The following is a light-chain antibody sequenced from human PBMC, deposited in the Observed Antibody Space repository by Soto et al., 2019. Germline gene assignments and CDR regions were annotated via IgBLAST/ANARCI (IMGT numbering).Light chain of an antibody. CDR2: EGS. CDR3: CSSAGSGTYV. V-gene: IGLV2-23*01. J-gene: IGLJ1*01. Sequence: QSALTQPASVSGSPGQSITISCTGTSSDVGSYNLVSWYQQHPGKAPKLMIYEGSQRPSGVSNRFSGSKSGNTASLTISGLQAEDEADYYYCSSAGSGTYVFCTGTKVTVL. CDR1: SSDVGSYNL.